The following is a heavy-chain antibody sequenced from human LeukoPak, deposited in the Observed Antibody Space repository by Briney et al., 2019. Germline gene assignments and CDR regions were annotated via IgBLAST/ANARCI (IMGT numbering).Heavy chain of an antibody. CDR1: GFTFSRYG. Sequence: GGSLRLSCAASGFTFSRYGMHWVRQAPGKGLEWVAVISYDGRNKCYADSVKGRFTISRDNSKNTLYLQMNSLRAEDTAVYYCANPNYYDSSGHYSDDYWGQGTLVTVSS. J-gene: IGHJ4*02. CDR2: ISYDGRNK. D-gene: IGHD3-22*01. CDR3: ANPNYYDSSGHYSDDY. V-gene: IGHV3-30*18.